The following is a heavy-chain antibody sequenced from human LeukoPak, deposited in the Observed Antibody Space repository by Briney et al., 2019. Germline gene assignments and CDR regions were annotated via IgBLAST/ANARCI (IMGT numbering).Heavy chain of an antibody. V-gene: IGHV1-46*01. CDR3: ARGMGVARYYYYGMDV. CDR2: XXPSGGST. D-gene: IGHD3-16*01. J-gene: IGHJ6*02. Sequence: GIXXPSGGSTSYAQKFQGRVTMTRDTSTSTVYMELSSLRSEDTAVYYCARGMGVARYYYYGMDVWGQGTTVTVSS.